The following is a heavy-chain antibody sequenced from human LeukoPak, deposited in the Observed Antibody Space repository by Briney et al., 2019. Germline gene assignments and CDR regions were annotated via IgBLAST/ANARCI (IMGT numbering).Heavy chain of an antibody. Sequence: ASVKVSCKASGYTFTGYYIHWVRQAPGQGLEWMGWINPYTGGTNYAQNFQDRVTMTRDTSISTAYMDLSRLRSDDTAVYYCARLYSGSYHNFDYWGQGTLVTVPS. J-gene: IGHJ4*02. CDR3: ARLYSGSYHNFDY. V-gene: IGHV1-2*02. CDR1: GYTFTGYY. D-gene: IGHD1-26*01. CDR2: INPYTGGT.